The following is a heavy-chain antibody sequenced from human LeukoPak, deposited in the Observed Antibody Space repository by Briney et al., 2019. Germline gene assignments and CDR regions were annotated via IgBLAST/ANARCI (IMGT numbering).Heavy chain of an antibody. CDR1: GYTFTGYY. CDR2: INPNSGGT. D-gene: IGHD4-23*01. CDR3: ARGSTAVTPRLGGLGWFDP. Sequence: ASVKVSCKASGYTFTGYYMHWVRQAPGQGLEWMGWINPNSGGTNYAQKFQGRVTMTRDTSISAAYMELSRLRSDDTAVYYCARGSTAVTPRLGGLGWFDPWGQGTLVTVSS. J-gene: IGHJ5*02. V-gene: IGHV1-2*02.